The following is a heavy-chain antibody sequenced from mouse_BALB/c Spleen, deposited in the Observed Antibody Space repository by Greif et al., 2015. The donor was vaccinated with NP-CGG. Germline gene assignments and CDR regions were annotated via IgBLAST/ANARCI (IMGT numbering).Heavy chain of an antibody. Sequence: VKLVESGPGLAAPSQSLSITCTVPGFSLTSYGVHWVRQPPGKGLEWLGVIWAGGSTNYNSALMSRLSISKDNSKSQVFLKMNSLQTDDTAMYYCARDSLYDYDKVMDYWGQGTSVTVSS. CDR3: ARDSLYDYDKVMDY. D-gene: IGHD2-4*01. CDR1: GFSLTSYG. CDR2: IWAGGST. J-gene: IGHJ4*01. V-gene: IGHV2-9*02.